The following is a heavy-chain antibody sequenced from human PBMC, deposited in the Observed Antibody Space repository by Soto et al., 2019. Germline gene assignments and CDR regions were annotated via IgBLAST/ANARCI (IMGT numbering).Heavy chain of an antibody. V-gene: IGHV3-23*01. CDR1: GFPFSSYV. J-gene: IGHJ4*02. CDR3: AKDNSPYSGYNSFDY. Sequence: EVRLLESGGGLIQPGGSLRLSCAASGFPFSSYVMSWVRQAPGTGLEWVSGISGSGTNTYYADSVKGRFTISRDNSKNTLYLQMTSLRAEDTAEYYCAKDNSPYSGYNSFDYWGEGTLVTVSS. CDR2: ISGSGTNT. D-gene: IGHD5-12*01.